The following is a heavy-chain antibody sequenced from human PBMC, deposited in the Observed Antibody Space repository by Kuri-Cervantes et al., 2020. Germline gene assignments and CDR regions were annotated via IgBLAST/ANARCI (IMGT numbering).Heavy chain of an antibody. V-gene: IGHV3-74*01. J-gene: IGHJ6*02. Sequence: GGSLRLSCTASGFTFSEYWMHWVRQAPGKGLVWVSRINGDETSTSCADSVKGRFTISRDNAKNSLYLQMNSLRAEDTAVYYCARDRGGGMDVWGQGTTVTVSS. D-gene: IGHD3-10*01. CDR2: INGDETST. CDR3: ARDRGGGMDV. CDR1: GFTFSEYW.